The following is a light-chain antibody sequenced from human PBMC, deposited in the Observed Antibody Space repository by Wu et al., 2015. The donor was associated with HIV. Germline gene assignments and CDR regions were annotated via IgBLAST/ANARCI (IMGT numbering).Light chain of an antibody. Sequence: DIQMTQSPSSLSASVGDRITITCRASESIESYLNWYQHKPGKAPKLLIYAASSLQSGVPSGFSGSGSGTDFALTISSLQPEDVATYYCQKYNTAPWTFGQGTKVEMK. J-gene: IGKJ1*01. CDR2: AAS. CDR3: QKYNTAPWT. V-gene: IGKV1-39*01. CDR1: ESIESY.